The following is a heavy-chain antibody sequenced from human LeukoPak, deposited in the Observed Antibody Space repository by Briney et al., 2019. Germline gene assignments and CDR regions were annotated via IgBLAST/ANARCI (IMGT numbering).Heavy chain of an antibody. CDR2: IYYSGST. D-gene: IGHD1-26*01. CDR3: ARHKWSVGSDY. V-gene: IGHV4-39*01. J-gene: IGHJ4*02. CDR1: GGSISSSSYY. Sequence: SETLSLTCTVSGGSISSSSYYWGWIRQPPGKGLEWIGTIYYSGSTYYNPSLKSRVTISVDTSKNQFSLKLSSVTAADTAVYYCARHKWSVGSDYWGQGTLVTVSS.